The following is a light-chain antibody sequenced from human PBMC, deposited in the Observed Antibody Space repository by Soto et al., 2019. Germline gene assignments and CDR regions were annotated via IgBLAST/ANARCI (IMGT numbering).Light chain of an antibody. V-gene: IGKV3-20*01. Sequence: EMVLTQSAGTLSLSPGERATLSCGASQSVRSSYLAWYQQKPGQAPRRLIYGASSRATGIPDRFSGSQSGTDFTLTISRLEPADFAVYSCQQYGSSPTTFGQGTRLEIK. CDR3: QQYGSSPTT. CDR1: QSVRSSY. CDR2: GAS. J-gene: IGKJ5*01.